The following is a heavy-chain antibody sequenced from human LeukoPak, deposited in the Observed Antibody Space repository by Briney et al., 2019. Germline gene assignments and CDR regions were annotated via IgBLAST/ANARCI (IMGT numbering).Heavy chain of an antibody. CDR2: IYPDDSDI. J-gene: IGHJ1*01. D-gene: IGHD3-10*01. Sequence: GESLKISCQTSVNSFHYYWIGGVRQMPGKGLEWVGIIYPDDSDIRYSPSFKGQVIISADKSLSTAYLQWSSLKASDTAIYFSARREQRGVPVSLHWGQGTLVTVSS. CDR1: VNSFHYYW. V-gene: IGHV5-51*01. CDR3: ARREQRGVPVSLH.